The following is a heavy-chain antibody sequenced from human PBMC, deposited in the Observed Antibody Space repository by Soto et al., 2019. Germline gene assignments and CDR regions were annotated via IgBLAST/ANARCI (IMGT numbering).Heavy chain of an antibody. V-gene: IGHV3-30-3*01. CDR1: GFTFSSYA. J-gene: IGHJ5*02. CDR3: ARDGITISGDWFDP. CDR2: ISYDGSNK. D-gene: IGHD2-15*01. Sequence: QVQLVESGGGVVQPGRSRRLSCAASGFTFSSYAMHWVRQAPGKGLEWVAVISYDGSNKYYADSVKGRFTISRDNSKNTLYLQMNSLRAEDTAVYYCARDGITISGDWFDPWGQGTLVTVSS.